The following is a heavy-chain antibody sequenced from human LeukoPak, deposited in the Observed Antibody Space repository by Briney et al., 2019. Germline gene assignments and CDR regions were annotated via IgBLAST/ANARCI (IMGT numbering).Heavy chain of an antibody. D-gene: IGHD6-19*01. CDR2: IYYSGST. V-gene: IGHV4-59*12. CDR1: GGSISSYY. J-gene: IGHJ6*02. Sequence: SETLSLTCTVSGGSISSYYWSWIRQPPGKGLEWIGYIYYSGSTNYNPSLKSRVTISVDTSKNQFSLKLSSVTAADTAVYYCARGPYSSGWYLDPPYYYYGMDVWGQGTTVTVSS. CDR3: ARGPYSSGWYLDPPYYYYGMDV.